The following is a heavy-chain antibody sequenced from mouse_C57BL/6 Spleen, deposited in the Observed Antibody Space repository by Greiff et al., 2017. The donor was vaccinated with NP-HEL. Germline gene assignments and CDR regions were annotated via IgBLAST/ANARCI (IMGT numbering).Heavy chain of an antibody. V-gene: IGHV2-2*01. J-gene: IGHJ3*01. CDR2: IWSGGST. D-gene: IGHD2-4*01. CDR1: GFSLTSYG. CDR3: AREVYDYDGGFAY. Sequence: QVQLQQSGPGLVQPSQSLSITCTVSGFSLTSYGVPWVRQSPGQGLEWLGVIWSGGSTDYNAAFISSLSLSKDNSKSQVFLKMNSLQADDTAIYYCAREVYDYDGGFAYWGQGTLVTVSA.